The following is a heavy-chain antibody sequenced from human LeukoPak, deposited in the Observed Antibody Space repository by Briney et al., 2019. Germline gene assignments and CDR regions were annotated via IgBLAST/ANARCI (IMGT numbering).Heavy chain of an antibody. CDR2: IYYSGST. J-gene: IGHJ6*03. CDR3: ARARPSWYYYMDV. Sequence: SETLSLTCTVSGGSISSGDYYWSWIRQPPGKGLEWIGYIYYSGSTYYNPSLKSRVTISVDTSKNQFSLKLSSVTAADTAVYYCARARPSWYYYMDVWGKGTTVTVSS. CDR1: GGSISSGDYY. V-gene: IGHV4-30-4*08.